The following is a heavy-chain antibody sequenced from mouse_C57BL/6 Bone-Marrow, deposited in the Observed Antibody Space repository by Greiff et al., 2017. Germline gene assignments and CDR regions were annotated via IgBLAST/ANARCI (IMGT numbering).Heavy chain of an antibody. J-gene: IGHJ1*03. CDR2: IDPSDSET. V-gene: IGHV1-52*01. CDR1: GYTFTSYW. CDR3: ARIVDFYWYFDV. Sequence: VQLQQPGAELVRPGSSVKLSCKASGYTFTSYWMHWVKQRPIKGLEWIGNIDPSDSETHYNQKFKDKATLTVDKSSSTAYMQLSSLTSEDSAVYYCARIVDFYWYFDVWGTGTTVTVSS.